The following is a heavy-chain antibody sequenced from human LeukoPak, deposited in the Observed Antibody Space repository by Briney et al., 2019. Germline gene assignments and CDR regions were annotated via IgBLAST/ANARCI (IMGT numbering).Heavy chain of an antibody. CDR1: GGSFSGYY. J-gene: IGHJ4*02. V-gene: IGHV4-34*01. Sequence: SSETLSLTCAVYGGSFSGYYWSWISQSPGEGLEWIGEINDSGVTNCNPSLESRVILSVDTSKNQFSLRLSSVTAADTAVYYCARRLVDSSASQVSDHWGQGTLVTVSS. D-gene: IGHD2-2*01. CDR2: INDSGVT. CDR3: ARRLVDSSASQVSDH.